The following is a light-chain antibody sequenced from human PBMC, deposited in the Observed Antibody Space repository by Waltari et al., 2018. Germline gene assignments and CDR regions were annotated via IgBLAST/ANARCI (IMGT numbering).Light chain of an antibody. CDR2: DVS. J-gene: IGKJ1*01. Sequence: EIVLTQSPGTLSLSPGEGATLSCSASQTIRANYLAWFQQKPGQAPRLLIYDVSTRATGIPDRFSGSGSGTDFSLTISRLEAEDFAVYYCQQYGISPRTFGQGTKVEIK. V-gene: IGKV3-20*01. CDR1: QTIRANY. CDR3: QQYGISPRT.